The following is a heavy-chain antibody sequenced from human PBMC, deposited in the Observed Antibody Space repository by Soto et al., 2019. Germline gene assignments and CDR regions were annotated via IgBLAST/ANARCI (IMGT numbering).Heavy chain of an antibody. J-gene: IGHJ3*02. CDR1: GFTFSSYA. CDR2: ISYDGSNK. V-gene: IGHV3-30-3*01. CDR3: ARERGKNGYSSGWYPGGAFDI. Sequence: QVQLVESGGGVVQPGRSLRLSCAASGFTFSSYAMHWVRQAPGKGLEWVAVISYDGSNKYYADSVKGRFTISRDNSKNTLYLQMNSLRAEDTAVYYCARERGKNGYSSGWYPGGAFDIWGQGTMVTVSS. D-gene: IGHD6-19*01.